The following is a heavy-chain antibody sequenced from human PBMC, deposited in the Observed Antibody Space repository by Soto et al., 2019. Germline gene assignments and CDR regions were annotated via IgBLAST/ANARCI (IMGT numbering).Heavy chain of an antibody. D-gene: IGHD6-13*01. Sequence: SETLSLTCTVSGGSMRNYFWTWIRQPPGKGLEWIGYIHYSGTTSFFPSYNPSLRSRVTISEDTSKNQFSLKLLSVTTADTAVYFCSAGEASSRNLAPYYLDFWGQGTLVTVSS. J-gene: IGHJ4*02. V-gene: IGHV4-59*01. CDR3: SAGEASSRNLAPYYLDF. CDR1: GGSMRNYF. CDR2: IHYSGTT.